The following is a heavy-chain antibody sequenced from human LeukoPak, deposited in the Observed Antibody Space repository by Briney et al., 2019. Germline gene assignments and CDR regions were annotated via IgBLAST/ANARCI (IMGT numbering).Heavy chain of an antibody. CDR1: GGSISSYY. CDR2: IYYSGNT. J-gene: IGHJ4*02. CDR3: ARHTRGSYRYTWDY. Sequence: SETLSLTCTVSGGSISSYYWSWIRQPPGKGLEWIGYIYYSGNTKYNPSLKSRVTMSVDTSKNQFSLKLSSVTAADTAVYYCARHTRGSYRYTWDYWGQGTLVTVSS. D-gene: IGHD3-16*02. V-gene: IGHV4-59*01.